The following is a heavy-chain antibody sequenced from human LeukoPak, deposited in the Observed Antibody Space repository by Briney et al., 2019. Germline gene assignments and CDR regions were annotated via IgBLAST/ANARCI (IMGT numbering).Heavy chain of an antibody. D-gene: IGHD6-13*01. Sequence: PSETLSLTCTVSGGSISSSSYYWGWIRQPPGKGLEWIGYIYYSGSTNYNPSLKSRVTISVDTSKNQFSLKLSSVTAADTAVYYCARGPPPGYSHHYDYWGQGTLVTVSS. V-gene: IGHV4-61*05. CDR2: IYYSGST. CDR1: GGSISSSSYY. J-gene: IGHJ4*02. CDR3: ARGPPPGYSHHYDY.